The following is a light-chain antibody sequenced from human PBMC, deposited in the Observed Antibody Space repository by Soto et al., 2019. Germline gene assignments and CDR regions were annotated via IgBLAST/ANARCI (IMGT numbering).Light chain of an antibody. V-gene: IGLV2-8*01. Sequence: QSALTQPPSASGSPGQSVTISCTGTISDVGGSDYVSWYQQDPGKAPKLIIYEVTKRPAGVPDRFSGSKSGNTASLTVSGLQADDESYYYCSSFARGDNPHVLFGGGTKLTVL. CDR2: EVT. CDR3: SSFARGDNPHVL. J-gene: IGLJ2*01. CDR1: ISDVGGSDY.